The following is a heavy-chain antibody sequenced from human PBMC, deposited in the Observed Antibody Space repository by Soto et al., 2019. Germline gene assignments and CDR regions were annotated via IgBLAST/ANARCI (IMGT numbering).Heavy chain of an antibody. V-gene: IGHV1-8*01. Sequence: GASVKVSCKASGYTFTSYDINWVRQATGQGLEWMGWMNPNSGNTGYAQKFQGRVTMTRNTSISTAYMELSSLRSEDTAVYYCARGGSGWYFLYYYGMDVWGQGTTVTVSS. CDR1: GYTFTSYD. CDR2: MNPNSGNT. D-gene: IGHD6-19*01. J-gene: IGHJ6*02. CDR3: ARGGSGWYFLYYYGMDV.